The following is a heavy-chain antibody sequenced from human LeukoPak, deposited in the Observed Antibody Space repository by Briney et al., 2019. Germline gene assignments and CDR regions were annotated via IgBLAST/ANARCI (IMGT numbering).Heavy chain of an antibody. CDR2: ISSSGSTI. V-gene: IGHV3-48*03. CDR1: GFTFSSYE. Sequence: GGSLRLSCAASGFTFSSYEMNWVRQAPGKGLEWVSYISSSGSTIYYADSVKGRFTISRDNAKTSLYLQMNSLRAEDTALYYCARGGGGSSANYYYYYMDVWGEGTTVTVSS. D-gene: IGHD6-6*01. J-gene: IGHJ6*03. CDR3: ARGGGGSSANYYYYYMDV.